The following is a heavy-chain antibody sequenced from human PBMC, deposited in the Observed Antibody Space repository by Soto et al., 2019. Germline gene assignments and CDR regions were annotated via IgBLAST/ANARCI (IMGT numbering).Heavy chain of an antibody. CDR2: INPSGGST. D-gene: IGHD1-1*01. J-gene: IGHJ4*02. CDR1: GYTFTSYY. CDR3: SRTSSNYYSDY. Sequence: QVQLVQSGAEVKKPGASVKVSCKASGYTFTSYYMHWVRQAPGQGLEWMGIINPSGGSTSYAQKFKGRVTMTRITSTSTVYMELSSLRTEDTAVYYCSRTSSNYYSDYWGQGTLDTVCS. V-gene: IGHV1-46*03.